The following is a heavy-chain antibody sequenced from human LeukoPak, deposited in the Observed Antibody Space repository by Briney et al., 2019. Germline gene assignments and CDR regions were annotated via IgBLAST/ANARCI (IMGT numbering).Heavy chain of an antibody. CDR2: IIPIFGTA. D-gene: IGHD3-22*01. CDR3: ARAGSNYYDSSGYYYD. Sequence: ASVKVSCKASGGTFSSYAISWVRQAPGQGLEWMGGIIPIFGTANYAQKFQGRVTITADESTSTAYMELSSLRSEDTAVYYCARAGSNYYDSSGYYYDWGQGTQVTVSS. V-gene: IGHV1-69*13. CDR1: GGTFSSYA. J-gene: IGHJ4*02.